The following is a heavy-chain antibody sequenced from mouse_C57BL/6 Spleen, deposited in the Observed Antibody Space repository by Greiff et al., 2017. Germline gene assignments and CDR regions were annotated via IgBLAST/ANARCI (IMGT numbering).Heavy chain of an antibody. J-gene: IGHJ4*01. D-gene: IGHD3-2*02. CDR1: GYTFTSYW. CDR2: IDPSDSYT. Sequence: QVQLQQPGAELVKPGASVKLSCKASGYTFTSYWMQWVTQRPGQGLEWIGEIDPSDSYTNYNQKFKGKATLTVDTSSSTAYMQLSSLTSEDSAVYYCARKRGDSSGYYAMDYWGQGTSVTVSS. CDR3: ARKRGDSSGYYAMDY. V-gene: IGHV1-50*01.